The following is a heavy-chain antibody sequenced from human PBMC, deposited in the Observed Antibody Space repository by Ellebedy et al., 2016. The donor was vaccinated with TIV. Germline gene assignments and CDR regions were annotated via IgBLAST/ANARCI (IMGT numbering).Heavy chain of an antibody. CDR2: ITHSGST. J-gene: IGHJ4*02. V-gene: IGHV4-34*01. CDR3: ERGLARDY. Sequence: MPSETLSLTCAVSGDSIRTHHWSWIRQPPGKGLEWIGEITHSGSTNYNPSLKIRVTISVDTSTNQFSLNLSSVTAADTAVYYCERGLARDYWGQGTLVTVSS. CDR1: GDSIRTHH.